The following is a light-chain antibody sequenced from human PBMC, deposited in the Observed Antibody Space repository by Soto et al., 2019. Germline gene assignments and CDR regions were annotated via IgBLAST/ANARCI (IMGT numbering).Light chain of an antibody. CDR3: QQSYSVPCT. Sequence: DIQMTQSPSSLSASVGDRVTITCRASQSISSFLNWYQQKPGKAPKPLIYAASSLQSGVPARFSGSGSGIDFILTISSLQPEDFATYYCQQSYSVPCTFGQGTKLEIK. CDR1: QSISSF. CDR2: AAS. J-gene: IGKJ2*02. V-gene: IGKV1-39*01.